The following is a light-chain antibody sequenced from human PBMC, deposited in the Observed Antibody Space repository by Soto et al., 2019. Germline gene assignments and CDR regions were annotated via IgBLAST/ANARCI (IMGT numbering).Light chain of an antibody. Sequence: QSVLTQPPSASATPGQRVTISCSGSSPNIGSKTVSWYQQFPGTAPKLLIYRNNQRPSGVPDRFSGSKSGTSASLAISDLRSEDEAEYYCASWDGSLIGPVFGGGTKLTVL. CDR1: SPNIGSKT. CDR2: RNN. V-gene: IGLV1-47*01. J-gene: IGLJ2*01. CDR3: ASWDGSLIGPV.